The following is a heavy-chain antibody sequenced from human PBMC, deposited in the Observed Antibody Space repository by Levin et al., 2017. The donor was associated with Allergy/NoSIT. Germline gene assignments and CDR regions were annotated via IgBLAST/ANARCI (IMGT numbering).Heavy chain of an antibody. CDR2: IRDRGST. J-gene: IGHJ4*02. D-gene: IGHD4-17*01. CDR3: ITGAMCGDNDWDCN. CDR1: GFSFSRAW. Sequence: ETLSLTCAASGFSFSRAWMNWVRQAPGKGLEYIGRIRDRGSTDYTAPVKGRFTISRDDSKNTLFLQMDSLKIEDTAVYFCITGAMCGDNDWDCNWGQGTLVIVSS. V-gene: IGHV3-15*01.